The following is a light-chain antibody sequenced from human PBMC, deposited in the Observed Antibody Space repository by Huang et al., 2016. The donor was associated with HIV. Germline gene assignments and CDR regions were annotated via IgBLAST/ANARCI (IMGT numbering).Light chain of an antibody. V-gene: IGKV2-29*02. CDR3: MQGIHLWT. J-gene: IGKJ1*01. CDR2: VVS. Sequence: DIVMTQTPLSLSVTPGQPASISCKSSQSLLHSDGKTYLYWYLPKPGQSPQLLIDVVSSQFSGVPVRCSGSGSGTGFTLNISRVEAEDVGVYYCMQGIHLWTFGQGTKVEIK. CDR1: QSLLHSDGKTY.